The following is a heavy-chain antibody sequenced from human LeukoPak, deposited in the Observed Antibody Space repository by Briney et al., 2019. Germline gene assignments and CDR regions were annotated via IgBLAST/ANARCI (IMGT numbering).Heavy chain of an antibody. V-gene: IGHV1-2*02. CDR3: AKSAQYSSAWFTGSFDY. D-gene: IGHD6-13*01. J-gene: IGHJ4*02. Sequence: ASVKVSCKASGYTFSDYYMHWVRQAPGQGLQWVGWINPRSGDTHYAQMFQGRVTMTRDTSINTAYMELRRVRSDDTAVYYCAKSAQYSSAWFTGSFDYWGQGNKVTVSS. CDR2: INPRSGDT. CDR1: GYTFSDYY.